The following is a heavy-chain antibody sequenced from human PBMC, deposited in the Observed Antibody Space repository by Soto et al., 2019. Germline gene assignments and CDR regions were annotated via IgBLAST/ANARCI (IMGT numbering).Heavy chain of an antibody. Sequence: PGGSLRLSCAASGFTFSSYAMSWVRQAPGKGLEWVSAISGSGGSTYYADSVKGRFTISRDNSKNTLYLQMNSLRAEDTAVYYCAKSRAEAFYDFWSGYYRDPYYYYYGMDVWGQGTTVTVSS. V-gene: IGHV3-23*01. J-gene: IGHJ6*02. CDR2: ISGSGGST. CDR3: AKSRAEAFYDFWSGYYRDPYYYYYGMDV. CDR1: GFTFSSYA. D-gene: IGHD3-3*01.